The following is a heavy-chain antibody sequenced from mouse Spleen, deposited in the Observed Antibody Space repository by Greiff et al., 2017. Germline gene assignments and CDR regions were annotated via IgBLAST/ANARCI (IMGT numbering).Heavy chain of an antibody. J-gene: IGHJ4*01. V-gene: IGHV2-6-1*01. CDR2: IWSDGST. D-gene: IGHD1-2*01. Sequence: QVQLKETGPGLVAPSQSLSITCTVSGFSLTSYGVHWVRQPPGKGLEWLVVIWSDGSTNYNSALKSRLSISKDNSKSQVFLKMNSLQTDDTAMYYCARHNGLRLRAYAMDYWGQGTSVTVSS. CDR1: GFSLTSYG. CDR3: ARHNGLRLRAYAMDY.